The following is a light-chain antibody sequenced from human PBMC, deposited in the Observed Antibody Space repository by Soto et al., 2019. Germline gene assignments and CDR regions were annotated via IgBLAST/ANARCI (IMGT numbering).Light chain of an antibody. J-gene: IGKJ2*01. Sequence: EIVMTQSPLSLPFTPGEPASISCRSSQSLLHTDGHNHLDWYLQKPGQSPQLLIYLGSTRGSGVPDRCIGSGSGTDFTLKISRVEAEDVGVYHCMQLLQIPYTFGQGSKLEIK. CDR2: LGS. CDR3: MQLLQIPYT. CDR1: QSLLHTDGHNH. V-gene: IGKV2-28*01.